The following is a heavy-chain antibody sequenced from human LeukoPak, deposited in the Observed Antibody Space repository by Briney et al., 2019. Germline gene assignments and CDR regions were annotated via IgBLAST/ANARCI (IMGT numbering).Heavy chain of an antibody. CDR3: ARDSVQLLSYYYCYYMDV. D-gene: IGHD2-2*01. CDR2: INPNSGGT. Sequence: GASVKVSCKASGYTFTGYYMHWVRQAPGQGLEWMGWINPNSGGTNYAQKFQGRVTMTRDTSISTAYMELSRLRSDDTAVYYCARDSVQLLSYYYCYYMDVWGKGTTVTISS. CDR1: GYTFTGYY. J-gene: IGHJ6*03. V-gene: IGHV1-2*02.